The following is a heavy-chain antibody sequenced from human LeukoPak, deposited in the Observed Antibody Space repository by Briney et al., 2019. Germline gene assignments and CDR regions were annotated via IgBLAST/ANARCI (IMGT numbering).Heavy chain of an antibody. J-gene: IGHJ3*02. CDR2: ISGSGGST. D-gene: IGHD2-15*01. CDR1: GFTFSSYS. CDR3: AKSAQYCSGGSCYDDAFDI. Sequence: PGGSLRLSCAASGFTFSSYSMNWVRQAPGKGLEWVSAISGSGGSTYYADSVKGRFTISRDNSKNTLYLQMNSLRAEDTAVYYCAKSAQYCSGGSCYDDAFDIWGQGTMVTVSS. V-gene: IGHV3-23*01.